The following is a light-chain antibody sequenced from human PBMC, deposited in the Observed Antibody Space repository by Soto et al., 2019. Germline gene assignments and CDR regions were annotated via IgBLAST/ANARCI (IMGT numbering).Light chain of an antibody. CDR1: QSVSSSF. Sequence: SGLPQSQATRSLSPGERATLSSRPSQSVSSSFLAWYQQKVGQAPRLLIYGASSRATGIPDRFSGSGSGTDFTLTISRLEPEDFAVYYCQQYGSSPRTFGQGRLLAVK. CDR2: GAS. V-gene: IGKV3-20*01. CDR3: QQYGSSPRT. J-gene: IGKJ5*01.